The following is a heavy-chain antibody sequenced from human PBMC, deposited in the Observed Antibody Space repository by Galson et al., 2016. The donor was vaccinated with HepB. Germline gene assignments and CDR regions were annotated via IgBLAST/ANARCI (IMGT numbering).Heavy chain of an antibody. CDR3: ARDRVLGGRPVDY. D-gene: IGHD2/OR15-2a*01. Sequence: SLRLSCAGSPFTLSSYDMNWVRQAPGKGLEWLSYISISGNTIYYADSVKGRFTISRDNPENSLYLQLNSLTPEDTAVYYCARDRVLGGRPVDYWGQGTLVTVSS. J-gene: IGHJ4*02. V-gene: IGHV3-48*03. CDR1: PFTLSSYD. CDR2: ISISGNTI.